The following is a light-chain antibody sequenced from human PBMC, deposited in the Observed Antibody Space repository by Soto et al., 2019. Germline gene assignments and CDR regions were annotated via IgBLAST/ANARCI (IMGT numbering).Light chain of an antibody. CDR2: KVS. V-gene: IGLV2-14*01. Sequence: QSVLTQPASVSGSPGQSITISCTGTSSDVGGYNYLSWYQQHPGKAPRVMIYKVSNRPSGVSNRFSGSKSGNTASLTISGLQAEDEADYFCSSYTTSGTPVFGGGTKVTVL. CDR1: SSDVGGYNY. J-gene: IGLJ3*02. CDR3: SSYTTSGTPV.